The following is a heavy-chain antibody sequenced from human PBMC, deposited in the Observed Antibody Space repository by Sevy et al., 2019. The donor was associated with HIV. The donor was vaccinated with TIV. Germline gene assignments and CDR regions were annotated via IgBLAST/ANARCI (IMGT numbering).Heavy chain of an antibody. CDR3: ARDVGSYPFDY. CDR1: GGSISNYY. CDR2: IYNSGST. D-gene: IGHD1-26*01. J-gene: IGHJ4*02. Sequence: SETLSLTCTVSGGSISNYYWSWIRQPAGKGLEWIGRIYNSGSTNYNPSLKSRVTMSIDTSKIQFSLKLRSVTAADRAVYYCARDVGSYPFDYWGRGPLVTVSS. V-gene: IGHV4-4*07.